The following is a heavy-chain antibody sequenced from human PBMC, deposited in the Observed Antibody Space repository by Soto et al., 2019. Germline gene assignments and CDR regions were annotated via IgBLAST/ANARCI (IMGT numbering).Heavy chain of an antibody. V-gene: IGHV1-18*01. CDR2: LSAYNGDT. Sequence: QVQLVQSGAEVKKPGASVRVSCKTSGYTFINYGITWVRQAPGQGFEWMGWLSAYNGDTSSSEKLQDRFTMTTDTSTNTVYMELRSLTSADTAVYYCARWSAIVGGAEALDVWGQGTMVIVSS. D-gene: IGHD1-26*01. CDR1: GYTFINYG. J-gene: IGHJ3*01. CDR3: ARWSAIVGGAEALDV.